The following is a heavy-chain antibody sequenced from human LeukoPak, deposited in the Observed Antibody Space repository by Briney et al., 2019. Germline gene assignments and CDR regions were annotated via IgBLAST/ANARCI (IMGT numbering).Heavy chain of an antibody. CDR1: GFIFSSYA. V-gene: IGHV3-23*01. J-gene: IGHJ4*02. CDR3: AKVRIQSSSWLGIDY. D-gene: IGHD6-13*01. Sequence: GGSLRLSCAASGFIFSSYAMHWVRQAPGKGLEWVSSISGSGGSTYYADSVKGRFTISRDNSKNTLYLQMNSLRAEDTAVYYCAKVRIQSSSWLGIDYWGQGTLVTVSS. CDR2: ISGSGGST.